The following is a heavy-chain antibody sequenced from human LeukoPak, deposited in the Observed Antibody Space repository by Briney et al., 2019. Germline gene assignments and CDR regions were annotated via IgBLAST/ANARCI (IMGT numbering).Heavy chain of an antibody. J-gene: IGHJ4*02. D-gene: IGHD2-15*01. CDR2: INPNSGAT. V-gene: IGHV1-2*02. CDR1: GYTFSGYY. Sequence: ASVKVSCKASGYTFSGYYIHWVRQAPGQGLEWMGWINPNSGATSFAQKFQGSVTMTRDTSISTAYMELSSLRSDDTAVYFCASDPCTGGTCYWYFDYWGQGSLVTVSS. CDR3: ASDPCTGGTCYWYFDY.